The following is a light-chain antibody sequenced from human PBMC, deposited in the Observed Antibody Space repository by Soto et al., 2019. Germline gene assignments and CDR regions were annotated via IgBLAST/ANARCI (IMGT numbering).Light chain of an antibody. V-gene: IGLV2-8*01. CDR2: EGI. Sequence: QSVLTQPPSASGSPGQSVTISCTGTSTDVGAYNYVSWYQQHPGKAPKLMIYEGIKRPSGVSNRFSGSNSGSTASLTISGLQAEDEADYYCCSYVGATTYVFGTGTKVTVL. CDR3: CSYVGATTYV. CDR1: STDVGAYNY. J-gene: IGLJ1*01.